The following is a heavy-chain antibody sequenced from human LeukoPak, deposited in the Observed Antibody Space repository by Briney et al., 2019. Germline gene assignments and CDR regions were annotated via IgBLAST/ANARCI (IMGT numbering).Heavy chain of an antibody. Sequence: GGTLRLSCAASGFTFSIYSMNWVRQAPGKGLEWVSYISSSSSTIHYVDSVKGRFTISRDDAKNSLYLQMNNLRAEDTAVYYCARDLYPGYWGQGTLVTVSS. D-gene: IGHD3-16*01. CDR1: GFTFSIYS. V-gene: IGHV3-48*01. CDR3: ARDLYPGY. CDR2: ISSSSSTI. J-gene: IGHJ4*02.